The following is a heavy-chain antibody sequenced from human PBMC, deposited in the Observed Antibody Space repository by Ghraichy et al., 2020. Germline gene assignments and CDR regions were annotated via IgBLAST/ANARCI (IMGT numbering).Heavy chain of an antibody. CDR1: GFTFSNAW. CDR2: IKSKTDGGTT. D-gene: IGHD3-10*01. J-gene: IGHJ6*03. CDR3: TTGPIWFVEPYLDYYYYCMDV. V-gene: IGHV3-15*01. Sequence: GGSLRLSCAASGFTFSNAWMSWVRQAPGKGLEWVGRIKSKTDGGTTDYAAPVKGRFTISRDDSKNTLYLQMNSLKTEDTAVYYCTTGPIWFVEPYLDYYYYCMDVWGKGTTVTVSS.